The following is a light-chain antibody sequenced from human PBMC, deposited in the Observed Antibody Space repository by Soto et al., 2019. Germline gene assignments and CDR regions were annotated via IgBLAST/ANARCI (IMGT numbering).Light chain of an antibody. CDR2: KAS. CDR1: QTISSW. V-gene: IGKV1-5*03. Sequence: DIQMTQSPSTLSVSVVDRVTITCLASQTISSWLAWYQQKPGKAPKLLIYKASSLESGVPSRFSGSGSGTEFTLTISSLQPDDFATYYCQQYNSYPWTFGRGTKVDI. CDR3: QQYNSYPWT. J-gene: IGKJ1*01.